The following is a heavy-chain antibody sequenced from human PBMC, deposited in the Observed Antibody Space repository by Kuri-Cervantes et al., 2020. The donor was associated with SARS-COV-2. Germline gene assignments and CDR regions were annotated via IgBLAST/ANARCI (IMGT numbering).Heavy chain of an antibody. J-gene: IGHJ5*02. D-gene: IGHD6-13*01. V-gene: IGHV3-48*01. CDR2: ISSSSSTI. Sequence: GGSLRLSCAASGFTFSSYSMNWVRQAPGKGLERVSYISSSSSTIYYADSVKGRFTISRDNAKNSLYLQMNSLRAEDTAVYYCASRRAGAAAGIWGWFDPWGQGTLVTVSS. CDR3: ASRRAGAAAGIWGWFDP. CDR1: GFTFSSYS.